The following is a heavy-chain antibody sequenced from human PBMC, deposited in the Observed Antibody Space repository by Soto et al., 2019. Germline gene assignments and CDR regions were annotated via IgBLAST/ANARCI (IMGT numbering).Heavy chain of an antibody. Sequence: ASVKVSCKASGYTFTSYGISWVRQAPGQGLEWMGWISAYNGNTNYAQKLQGRVTMTTDTSTSTAYMELRSLRSDDTAVYYCAREAETYYYGSGSNYWGQGTLVTVSS. V-gene: IGHV1-18*01. CDR2: ISAYNGNT. D-gene: IGHD3-10*01. J-gene: IGHJ4*02. CDR3: AREAETYYYGSGSNY. CDR1: GYTFTSYG.